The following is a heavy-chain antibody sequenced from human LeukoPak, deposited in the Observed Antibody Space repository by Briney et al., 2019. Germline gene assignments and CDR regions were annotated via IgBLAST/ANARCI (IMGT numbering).Heavy chain of an antibody. D-gene: IGHD2-2*01. CDR3: ARDIVVVPAASPWFDP. J-gene: IGHJ5*02. CDR1: GFTFSSYA. Sequence: GGSLRLSCAASGFTFSSYAMHWVRQAPGKGLEWVAVISYDGSNKYYADSVKGRFTISRDNSKNTLYLQMNSLRTEDTAVYYCARDIVVVPAASPWFDPWGQGTLVTVSS. CDR2: ISYDGSNK. V-gene: IGHV3-30-3*01.